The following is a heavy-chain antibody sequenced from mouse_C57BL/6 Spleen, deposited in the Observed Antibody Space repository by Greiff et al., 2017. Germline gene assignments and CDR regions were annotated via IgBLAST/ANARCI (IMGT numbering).Heavy chain of an antibody. Sequence: DVKLVESGGGLVKPGGSLKLSCAASGFTFSSYAMSWVRQTPEKRLEWVATISDGGSYTYYPDNVKGRFTISRDNAKNNLYLQMSHLKSEDTAMYYCARAYYSNPYYAMDYWGQGTSVTVSS. D-gene: IGHD2-5*01. CDR3: ARAYYSNPYYAMDY. CDR2: ISDGGSYT. CDR1: GFTFSSYA. V-gene: IGHV5-4*03. J-gene: IGHJ4*01.